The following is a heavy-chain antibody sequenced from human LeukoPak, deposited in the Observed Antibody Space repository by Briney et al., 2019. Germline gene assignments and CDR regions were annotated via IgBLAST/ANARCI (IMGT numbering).Heavy chain of an antibody. CDR3: ARLTYYDFWSGYNYAFDI. CDR1: GYTFTGYY. V-gene: IGHV1-2*02. Sequence: GASVKVSCKASGYTFTGYYMHWARQAPGQGLERMGWINPSSGGTNYAQKFQGRVTMTRDTSISTAYMELSRLRSDDTAVYYCARLTYYDFWSGYNYAFDIWGQGTMVTVSS. CDR2: INPSSGGT. D-gene: IGHD3-3*01. J-gene: IGHJ3*02.